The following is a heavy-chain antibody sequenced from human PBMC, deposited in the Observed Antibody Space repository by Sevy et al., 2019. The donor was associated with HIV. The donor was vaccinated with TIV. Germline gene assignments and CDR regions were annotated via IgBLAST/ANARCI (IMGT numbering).Heavy chain of an antibody. CDR1: GGSISSYY. V-gene: IGHV4-59*01. J-gene: IGHJ4*02. CDR2: IYYSGST. Sequence: SETLSLTCTVSGGSISSYYWSWIRQPPGKGLEWIGYIYYSGSTNYNPSLKSRVTISVDTSKNQFSLKLSSVTAADTAVYYCARGALAGFDYWGQGTLVTVSS. D-gene: IGHD6-19*01. CDR3: ARGALAGFDY.